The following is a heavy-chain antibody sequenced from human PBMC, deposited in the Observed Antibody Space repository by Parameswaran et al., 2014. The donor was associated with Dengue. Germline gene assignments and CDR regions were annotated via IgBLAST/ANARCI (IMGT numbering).Heavy chain of an antibody. D-gene: IGHD4-17*01. Sequence: RWIRQPPGKGLEWVSVIYSGGSTYYADSVKGRFTISRDNSKNTLYLQMNSLRAEDTAVYYCARDRRGDYAYYYYYMDVWARTTVTVSS. CDR2: IYSGGST. CDR3: ARDRRGDYAYYYYYMDV. V-gene: IGHV3-66*01. J-gene: IGHJ6*03.